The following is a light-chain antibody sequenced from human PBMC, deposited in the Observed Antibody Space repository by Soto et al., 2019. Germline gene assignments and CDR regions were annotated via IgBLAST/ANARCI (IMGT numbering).Light chain of an antibody. CDR2: GAS. J-gene: IGKJ2*01. CDR3: QQYGSSPRYT. CDR1: QSVSSSY. V-gene: IGKV3-20*01. Sequence: EIVLTQSPGTLSLSPGERATLSCSASQSVSSSYLAWYQQKPGQAPRLLIYGASSRATGIPDRFSGSGSGTDFTLTISRLEPEDFAVYYCQQYGSSPRYTFGQGTKLETK.